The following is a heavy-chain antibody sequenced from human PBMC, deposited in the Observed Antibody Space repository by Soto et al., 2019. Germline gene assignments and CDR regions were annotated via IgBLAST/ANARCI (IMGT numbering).Heavy chain of an antibody. D-gene: IGHD6-19*01. CDR3: AKSSTSSGWSLVDY. J-gene: IGHJ4*02. CDR2: ISFDGSSE. CDR1: GFTFSHYA. Sequence: QVQLVESGGGVVQSGRSLRLSCVASGFTFSHYAMYWVRQAPGKGLEWVALISFDGSSEYYADSVKGRFTISRDNSKNTLYLQVNSLRREDTAVYHCAKSSTSSGWSLVDYWGLGTLVTVSS. V-gene: IGHV3-30*18.